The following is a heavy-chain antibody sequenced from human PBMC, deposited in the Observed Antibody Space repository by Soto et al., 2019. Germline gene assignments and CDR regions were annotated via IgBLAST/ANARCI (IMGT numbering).Heavy chain of an antibody. CDR2: ISAYNGNT. D-gene: IGHD6-6*01. Sequence: ASVKVSCKASGYTFTSYGISWVRQAPGQGLEWMGWISAYNGNTNYAQKLQGRVTMTTDTSTSTAYMELRSLRSDDTAVYYCARSVAARPNYYYYGMDVWGQGTTVTVSS. V-gene: IGHV1-18*01. J-gene: IGHJ6*02. CDR1: GYTFTSYG. CDR3: ARSVAARPNYYYYGMDV.